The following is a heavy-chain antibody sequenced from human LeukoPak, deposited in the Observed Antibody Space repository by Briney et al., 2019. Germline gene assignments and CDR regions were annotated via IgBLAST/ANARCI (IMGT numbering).Heavy chain of an antibody. V-gene: IGHV3-23*01. CDR3: AKDLSWFGEGGY. CDR2: ISGRGGST. J-gene: IGHJ4*02. CDR1: GFTFSSYA. D-gene: IGHD3-10*01. Sequence: GGSLRLSCAASGFTFSSYAMSWVRQAPGKGLEWVSAISGRGGSTYYADSVKGRFTFSRDNSKNTLYLQMNSLRAEDTAVYYCAKDLSWFGEGGYWGQGTLVTVSS.